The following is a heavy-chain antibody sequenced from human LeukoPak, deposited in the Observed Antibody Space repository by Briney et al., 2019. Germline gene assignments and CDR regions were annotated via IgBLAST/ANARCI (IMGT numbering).Heavy chain of an antibody. V-gene: IGHV1-2*02. CDR2: INPNSGGT. J-gene: IGHJ4*02. Sequence: ASVRVSCKASGYSFTRYGITWVRQAPGQGLEWMGWINPNSGGTNYAQKFQGRVTMTRDTSISTAYMELSRLRSDDTAVYYCARDHKPGGYYYDSSGYRDDNDYWGQGTLVTVSS. CDR3: ARDHKPGGYYYDSSGYRDDNDY. CDR1: GYSFTRYG. D-gene: IGHD3-22*01.